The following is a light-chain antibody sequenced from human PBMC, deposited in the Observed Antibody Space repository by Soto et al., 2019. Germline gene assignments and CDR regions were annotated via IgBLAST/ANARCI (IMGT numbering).Light chain of an antibody. Sequence: ENVLTQSPGTLSLSPGERATLSFRAIHSFTRNFLAWYQHKVGQAPRLLIYGAGSRVTGIPARFSGSGSGTDFTLTISSLEPEDFAVYYCQQRSNWPPEITFGQGTRLEIK. J-gene: IGKJ5*01. V-gene: IGKV3D-20*02. CDR3: QQRSNWPPEIT. CDR2: GAG. CDR1: HSFTRNF.